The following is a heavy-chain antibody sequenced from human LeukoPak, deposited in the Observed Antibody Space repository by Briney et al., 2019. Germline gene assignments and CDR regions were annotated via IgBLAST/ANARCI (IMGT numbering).Heavy chain of an antibody. J-gene: IGHJ3*02. Sequence: GGSLRLSCAASGFTFSSYAMHWVRQAPGKGLEYVSAISSNGGSTYYANSVKGRFTISRDNSKNTLYLQMNSLRAEDTAVYYCARDVLDCSGGSCYSGGDAFDIWGQGTMVTVSS. CDR2: ISSNGGST. CDR3: ARDVLDCSGGSCYSGGDAFDI. CDR1: GFTFSSYA. V-gene: IGHV3-64*01. D-gene: IGHD2-15*01.